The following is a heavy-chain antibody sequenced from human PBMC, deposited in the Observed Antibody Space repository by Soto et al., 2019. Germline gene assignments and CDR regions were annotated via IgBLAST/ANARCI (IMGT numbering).Heavy chain of an antibody. CDR1: GFALSTSGVG. V-gene: IGHV2-5*02. J-gene: IGHJ4*02. CDR3: AHRLAATGLFDY. CDR2: IYWDDDK. D-gene: IGHD6-13*01. Sequence: QITLKESGPTLVKPTQTLTLTCTFSGFALSTSGVGVGWIRQPPGKALEWLALIYWDDDKRSSPSLKSRLTITKDTSKTQVVLTMTNMDPVDTATYYCAHRLAATGLFDYWGQGTLVTVSS.